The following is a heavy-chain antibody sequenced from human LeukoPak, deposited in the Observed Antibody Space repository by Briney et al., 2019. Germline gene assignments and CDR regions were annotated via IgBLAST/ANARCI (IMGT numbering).Heavy chain of an antibody. D-gene: IGHD2-2*01. J-gene: IGHJ5*02. CDR2: IFPGDSDT. Sequence: PGESLKISFKGSGYSFTNYWIGWVRQMPGKGLEGMGIIFPGDSDTRYSPSFQGQVTISADQSISTAYLQWSSLKASDTAMYYCARHGTYCSSTSNCGRADPWGQGTLVTVSS. CDR1: GYSFTNYW. CDR3: ARHGTYCSSTSNCGRADP. V-gene: IGHV5-51*01.